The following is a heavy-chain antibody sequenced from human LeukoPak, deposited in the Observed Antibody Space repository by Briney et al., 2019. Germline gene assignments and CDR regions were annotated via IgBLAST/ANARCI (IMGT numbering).Heavy chain of an antibody. CDR2: IWYDGSNK. CDR3: ARDYSSSWGY. J-gene: IGHJ4*02. D-gene: IGHD6-13*01. Sequence: GGSLRLSCAASGFTFSSYGMHWVRQAPGKGLEWVAVIWYDGSNKYYADSVKGRFTISRDNAKNSLYLQMNSLRAEDTAVYYCARDYSSSWGYWGQGTLVTVSS. CDR1: GFTFSSYG. V-gene: IGHV3-33*01.